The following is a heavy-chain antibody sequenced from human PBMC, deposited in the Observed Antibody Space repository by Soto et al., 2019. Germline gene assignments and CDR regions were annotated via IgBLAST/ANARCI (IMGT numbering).Heavy chain of an antibody. Sequence: ASVKVSCKASGYTFTSYGISWVRQAPGQGLEWMGWISAYNGNTNYAQKLQGRVTMTTDTSTSTAYMELRSLRSDDTAVYYCARDMGIVVVPAAFYYYYGMDVWGQGTPVTVSS. D-gene: IGHD2-2*03. J-gene: IGHJ6*02. CDR2: ISAYNGNT. CDR3: ARDMGIVVVPAAFYYYYGMDV. CDR1: GYTFTSYG. V-gene: IGHV1-18*01.